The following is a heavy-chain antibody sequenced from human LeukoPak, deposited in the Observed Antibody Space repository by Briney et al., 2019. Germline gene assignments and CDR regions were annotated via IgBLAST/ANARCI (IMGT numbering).Heavy chain of an antibody. V-gene: IGHV4-39*07. Sequence: SETLSLTCTVSGGSISSSSYYWGWIRQPPGKGLEWIGEINHSGSTNYNPSLKSRVTISVDTSKNQFSLKLSSVTAADTAVYYCARGKSGWPPWHYFDYWGQGTLVTVSS. CDR1: GGSISSSSYY. D-gene: IGHD6-19*01. CDR3: ARGKSGWPPWHYFDY. CDR2: INHSGST. J-gene: IGHJ4*02.